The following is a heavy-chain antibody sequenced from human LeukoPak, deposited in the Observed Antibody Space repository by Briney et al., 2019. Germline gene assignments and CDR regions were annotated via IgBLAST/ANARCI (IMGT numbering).Heavy chain of an antibody. D-gene: IGHD3-22*01. CDR1: GFTFSSYS. CDR2: ISSSSSTI. J-gene: IGHJ4*02. CDR3: ARDTYYYDSSGYYSH. V-gene: IGHV3-48*01. Sequence: GGSLRLSCAASGFTFSSYSMNWVRQAPGKGLEWVSYISSSSSTIYYADSVKGRFTISRDNAKNSLYLQMNSLRAEDTAVYYCARDTYYYDSSGYYSHWGQGTLVTVSS.